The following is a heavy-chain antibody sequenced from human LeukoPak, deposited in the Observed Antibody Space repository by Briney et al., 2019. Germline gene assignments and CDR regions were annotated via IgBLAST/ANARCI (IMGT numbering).Heavy chain of an antibody. Sequence: ASVKVSCKASGYTFTSYDINWVRQATGQGLEWMGWMNPNSGNTGYAQKFQGRVTMTRNTSISTAYMELSSLRSEDTAVYYCARAVSVAATPLYYYSMDVWGQGATVTVSS. D-gene: IGHD2-15*01. CDR3: ARAVSVAATPLYYYSMDV. CDR1: GYTFTSYD. CDR2: MNPNSGNT. V-gene: IGHV1-8*01. J-gene: IGHJ6*02.